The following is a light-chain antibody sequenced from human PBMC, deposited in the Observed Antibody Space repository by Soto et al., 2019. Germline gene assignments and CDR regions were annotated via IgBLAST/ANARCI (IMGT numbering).Light chain of an antibody. CDR1: SSNLGAGYD. CDR2: GNN. J-gene: IGLJ2*01. Sequence: QSVLTQPPSVSGTPGQRVSISCTGTSSNLGAGYDVHWYQQLPGAAPRLLIFGNNVRPSGVPDRFSGSKSGTSASLAITGLQAEDEDIYHCQSYDGSLATSIFGAGTQLTVL. V-gene: IGLV1-40*01. CDR3: QSYDGSLATSI.